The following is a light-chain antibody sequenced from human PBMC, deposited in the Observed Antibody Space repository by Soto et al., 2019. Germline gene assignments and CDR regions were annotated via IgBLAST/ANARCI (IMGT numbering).Light chain of an antibody. V-gene: IGKV3-15*01. CDR2: DAS. CDR1: QSVSSY. CDR3: QQYYGWLT. Sequence: EIVMTQSPATLSVSPGERATLSCRASQSVSSYLAWCQQKPGQAPRLLIYDASTRATGIPARFSGTWSGTEFTLTISSLQSEDFALYYCQQYYGWLTFGGGTKVEIK. J-gene: IGKJ4*01.